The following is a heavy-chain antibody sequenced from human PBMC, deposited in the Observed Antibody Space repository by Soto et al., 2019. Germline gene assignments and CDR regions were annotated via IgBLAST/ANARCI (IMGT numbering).Heavy chain of an antibody. CDR2: IRSKAYGGTT. Sequence: PGGSLRLSCTASGFTFGDYAMSWVRQAPGKGLEWVGFIRSKAYGGTTEYAASVKGRFTISRDDSKSIAYLQMNSLKTEDTAVYYCTRDGGWNQRNWFDPWGQGTLVTVSS. D-gene: IGHD1-1*01. CDR3: TRDGGWNQRNWFDP. J-gene: IGHJ5*02. CDR1: GFTFGDYA. V-gene: IGHV3-49*04.